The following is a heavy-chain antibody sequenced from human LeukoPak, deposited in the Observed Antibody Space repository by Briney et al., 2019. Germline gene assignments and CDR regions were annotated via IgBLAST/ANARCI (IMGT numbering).Heavy chain of an antibody. J-gene: IGHJ3*02. V-gene: IGHV1-2*04. Sequence: GASVKVSCEASGYTFTGYYMHWVRQAPGQGLEWMGWINPNSGGTNYAQKFQGWVTMTRDTAISTAYMELSRLRSDDTAVYYCARAVQLWVHDAFDIWGQGTMVTVSS. CDR3: ARAVQLWVHDAFDI. D-gene: IGHD5-18*01. CDR1: GYTFTGYY. CDR2: INPNSGGT.